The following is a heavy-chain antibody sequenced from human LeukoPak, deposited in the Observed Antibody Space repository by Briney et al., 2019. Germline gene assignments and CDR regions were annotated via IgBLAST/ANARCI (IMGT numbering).Heavy chain of an antibody. CDR2: ISGGTT. CDR1: GFTFGDYL. Sequence: GGSLRLSCTASGFTFGDYLMSWFRQAPGKGLEWIGFISGGTTEYAASVKGRFTISRDDSTSIAYLQMNSLTTEDTAVYYCSRGSGWLSVYWGQEPWSPSPQ. V-gene: IGHV3-49*03. J-gene: IGHJ4*01. CDR3: SRGSGWLSVY. D-gene: IGHD6-19*01.